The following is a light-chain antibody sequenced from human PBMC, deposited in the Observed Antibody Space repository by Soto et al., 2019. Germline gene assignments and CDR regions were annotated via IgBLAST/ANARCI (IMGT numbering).Light chain of an antibody. CDR1: QSISSY. CDR3: QQSYSTPWT. Sequence: DIQMTQSPSSLSASVGDRVTITCRASQSISSYLNWYQQKPGKAPKLLIYAASSLQSGVPSRFSGSGSGTDFPLPISSLHPEDFATYYCQQSYSTPWTFGQGTKV. V-gene: IGKV1-39*01. J-gene: IGKJ1*01. CDR2: AAS.